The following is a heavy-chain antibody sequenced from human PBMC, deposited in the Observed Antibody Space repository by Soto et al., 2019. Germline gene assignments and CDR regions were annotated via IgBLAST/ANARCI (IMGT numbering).Heavy chain of an antibody. D-gene: IGHD5-12*01. CDR1: GGSISSYY. CDR3: ARLNMVASFDY. V-gene: IGHV4-59*08. Sequence: SETLSLTCTVSGGSISSYYWSWIRQPPGKGLEWIGYIYYSGSTNYNPSFKSRVTISVDTSKNQFSLKLSSVTAADTAVYYCARLNMVASFDYWGQGTLVTVSS. CDR2: IYYSGST. J-gene: IGHJ4*02.